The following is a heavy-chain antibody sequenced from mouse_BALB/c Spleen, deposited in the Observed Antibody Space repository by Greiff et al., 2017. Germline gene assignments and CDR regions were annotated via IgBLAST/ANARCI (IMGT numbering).Heavy chain of an antibody. CDR2: IYPYNGGT. Sequence: EVMLVESGPELVKPGASVKISCKASGYTFTDYNMHWVKQSHGKSLEWIGYIYPYNGGTGYNQKFKSKATLTVDNSSSTAYMELRSLTSEDSAVYYCAPLWLRRPLWYFDVWGAGTTVTVSS. CDR3: APLWLRRPLWYFDV. CDR1: GYTFTDYN. D-gene: IGHD2-2*01. V-gene: IGHV1S29*02. J-gene: IGHJ1*01.